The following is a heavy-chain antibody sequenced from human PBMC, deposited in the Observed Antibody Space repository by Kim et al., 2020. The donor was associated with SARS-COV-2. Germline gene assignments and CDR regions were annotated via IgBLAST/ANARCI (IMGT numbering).Heavy chain of an antibody. Sequence: GGSLRLSCAASGLTLSDYAMHWVRQAPGKGLEWVSAISWNGGITYYADFVKGRFTISRDNSKNSLYVQMNSLRAEDTALYYCATSKYCYLGGYLDCWGQG. CDR2: ISWNGGIT. J-gene: IGHJ4*02. CDR3: ATSKYCYLGGYLDC. D-gene: IGHD2-21*02. CDR1: GLTLSDYA. V-gene: IGHV3-9*01.